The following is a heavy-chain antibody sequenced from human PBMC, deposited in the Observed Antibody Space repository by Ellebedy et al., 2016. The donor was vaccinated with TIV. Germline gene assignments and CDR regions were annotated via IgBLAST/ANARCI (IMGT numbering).Heavy chain of an antibody. CDR3: ATTPKHFGDYVFVD. CDR2: FHPEDGET. D-gene: IGHD4-17*01. Sequence: AASVKVSCKVSGYILTELSMNWVRHAPGQGLGWMGGFHPEDGETIYAQKFQGKVIMTEDTSSDTAYLEVNSLRSEDTAVYYCATTPKHFGDYVFVDWGQGTLVTVSS. V-gene: IGHV1-24*01. CDR1: GYILTELS. J-gene: IGHJ4*02.